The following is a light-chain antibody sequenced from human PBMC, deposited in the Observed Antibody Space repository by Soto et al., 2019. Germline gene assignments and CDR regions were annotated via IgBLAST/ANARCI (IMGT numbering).Light chain of an antibody. CDR3: QVFASSPRYT. CDR2: AAS. J-gene: IGKJ2*01. CDR1: ESVTSTY. V-gene: IGKV3-20*01. Sequence: EIVLTQSPGTLSLSPGERATLSCRTSESVTSTYLAWYQQKPGQPPRLLIYAASSRATGIPDRFSGSGSGTDFTLTIIRLQPEDFAVYYCQVFASSPRYTFGRGTKLEIK.